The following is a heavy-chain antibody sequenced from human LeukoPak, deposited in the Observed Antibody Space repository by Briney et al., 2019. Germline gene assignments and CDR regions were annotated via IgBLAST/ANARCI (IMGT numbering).Heavy chain of an antibody. CDR3: AKGPRALERSTQRFDN. V-gene: IGHV3-30*18. J-gene: IGHJ4*02. D-gene: IGHD1-1*01. Sequence: PGGSLRLSCAASGFTVSDNYMSWVRQAPGKGLEWVAVISYDGSNKYYADSVKGRFTISRDNSKNTLYLQMNSLRAEDTAVYYCAKGPRALERSTQRFDNWGQGTLVTVSS. CDR1: GFTVSDNY. CDR2: ISYDGSNK.